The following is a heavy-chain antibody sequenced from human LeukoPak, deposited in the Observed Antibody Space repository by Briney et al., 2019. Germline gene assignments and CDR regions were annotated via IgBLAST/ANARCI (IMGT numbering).Heavy chain of an antibody. V-gene: IGHV3-30*03. Sequence: GGSLRLSCAASGFTFSSYGIHWVRQAPGKGLEWVALISYDGSNEYYADSVKGRFTISRDNSKNTLYMQMNSLRAEDTAVYYCARGRYSGYDDLFDYWGQGTLVTVSS. CDR1: GFTFSSYG. J-gene: IGHJ4*02. D-gene: IGHD5-12*01. CDR3: ARGRYSGYDDLFDY. CDR2: ISYDGSNE.